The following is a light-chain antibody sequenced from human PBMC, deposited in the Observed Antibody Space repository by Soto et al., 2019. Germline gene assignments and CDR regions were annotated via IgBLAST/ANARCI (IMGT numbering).Light chain of an antibody. J-gene: IGKJ4*01. CDR2: AAS. CDR3: QQVESYPST. Sequence: DVQMTQSPSSLSASVGDRVTITCRASQGISSFLAWYQQKPGKAPKLLIYAASSLQSRVPSRFSGSGFGTDFTLTITSLQPEDFATYYCQQVESYPSTFGGGTKVDIK. CDR1: QGISSF. V-gene: IGKV1-9*01.